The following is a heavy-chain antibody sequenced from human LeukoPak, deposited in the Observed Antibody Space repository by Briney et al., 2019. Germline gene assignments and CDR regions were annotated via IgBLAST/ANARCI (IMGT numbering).Heavy chain of an antibody. CDR1: GFRFTNYW. CDR2: IKQDGSEK. Sequence: PGGSLRLSSAASGFRFTNYWMSGVRQAPGKGLEWVANIKQDGSEKDYVDSMKGRFTISRDNAKNSVYLQVSSLRAEDTAVYYCARIGYRSSSFDYWGRGTLVTVSS. V-gene: IGHV3-7*01. CDR3: ARIGYRSSSFDY. D-gene: IGHD6-13*01. J-gene: IGHJ4*02.